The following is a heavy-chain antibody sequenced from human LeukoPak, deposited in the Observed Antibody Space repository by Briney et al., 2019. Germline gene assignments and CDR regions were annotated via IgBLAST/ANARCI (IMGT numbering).Heavy chain of an antibody. J-gene: IGHJ4*02. Sequence: GGSLRLSCAASGFTFSSYAMSWVRQAPGKGLEWVSAISGSGGSTYYADSVKGRITISRDNSKNTLYLQMNSLRAEDTAVYYCAKGYDYVWGSYRSQFDYWGQGTLVTVSS. V-gene: IGHV3-23*01. CDR1: GFTFSSYA. CDR3: AKGYDYVWGSYRSQFDY. D-gene: IGHD3-16*02. CDR2: ISGSGGST.